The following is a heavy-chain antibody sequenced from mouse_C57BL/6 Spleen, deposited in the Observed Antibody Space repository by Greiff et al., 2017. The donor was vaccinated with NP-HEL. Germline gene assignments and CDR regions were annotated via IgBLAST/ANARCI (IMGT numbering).Heavy chain of an antibody. CDR1: GFSLTSYG. V-gene: IGHV2-2*01. J-gene: IGHJ4*01. D-gene: IGHD1-1*01. Sequence: VKLVESGPGLVQPSQSLSITCTVSGFSLTSYGVHWVRQSPGKGLEWLGVIWSGGSTDYNAAFISRLSISKDNSKSQVFFKMNSLQADDTAIYYCARKGNYYGSNAMDYWGQGTSVTVSS. CDR3: ARKGNYYGSNAMDY. CDR2: IWSGGST.